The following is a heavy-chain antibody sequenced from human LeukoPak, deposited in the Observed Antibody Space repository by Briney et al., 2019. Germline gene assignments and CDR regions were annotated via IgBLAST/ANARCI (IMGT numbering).Heavy chain of an antibody. CDR1: GGSISSGSYF. D-gene: IGHD2-15*01. Sequence: PSETLSLTCSVSGGSISSGSYFWTWIRQPAGKGLEWIGRIYTSGTIYYNPSLKSRVTISIDTSKNQFSLKLRSVNAADTAVYYCAKGPVVTFDIWGQGTMVTVSS. V-gene: IGHV4-61*02. CDR2: IYTSGTI. J-gene: IGHJ3*02. CDR3: AKGPVVTFDI.